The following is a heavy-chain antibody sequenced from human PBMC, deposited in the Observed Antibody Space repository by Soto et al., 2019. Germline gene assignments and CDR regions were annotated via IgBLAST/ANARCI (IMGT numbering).Heavy chain of an antibody. Sequence: ASVKVSCKASGYTFTGYYMHWVRQAPGQGLEWMGWINPSSGGTNYAQKFQGRVTMTRDTSISTAYMELSRLRSDDTAVYYCAREEYVWGSYRYRYFDSWGQGTLVTVSS. CDR2: INPSSGGT. J-gene: IGHJ4*02. CDR1: GYTFTGYY. D-gene: IGHD3-16*02. CDR3: AREEYVWGSYRYRYFDS. V-gene: IGHV1-2*02.